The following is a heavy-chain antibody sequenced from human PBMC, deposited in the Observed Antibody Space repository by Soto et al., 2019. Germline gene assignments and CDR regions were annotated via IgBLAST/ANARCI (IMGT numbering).Heavy chain of an antibody. CDR3: ARCSTTADDAFDI. CDR1: GYTFTGYY. V-gene: IGHV1-2*04. J-gene: IGHJ3*02. CDR2: INPNSGGT. D-gene: IGHD4-17*01. Sequence: ASVQVSCKASGYTFTGYYMHWVRQAPGQGLEWMGWINPNSGGTNYAQKFQGWVTMTRDTSISTAYMELSRLRSDDTAVYYCARCSTTADDAFDIWGQGTMVTVSS.